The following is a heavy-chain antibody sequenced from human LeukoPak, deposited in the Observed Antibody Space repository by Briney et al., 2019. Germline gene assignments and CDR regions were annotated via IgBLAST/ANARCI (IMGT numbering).Heavy chain of an antibody. V-gene: IGHV4-59*01. D-gene: IGHD1-1*01. CDR1: GGSISNYY. CDR3: ARVVGNGDYYYYYMDV. Sequence: SETLSLTCTVSGGSISNYYWSWIRQPPGKGLEWIGYIYSSGSTNYNPSLKSRVTIPVDTSKIQFSLKLSSVTAADTAVYYCARVVGNGDYYYYYMDVWGKGTTVTVSS. J-gene: IGHJ6*03. CDR2: IYSSGST.